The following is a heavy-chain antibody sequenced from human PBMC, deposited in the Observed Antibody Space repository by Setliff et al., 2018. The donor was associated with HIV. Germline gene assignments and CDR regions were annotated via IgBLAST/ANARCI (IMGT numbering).Heavy chain of an antibody. J-gene: IGHJ4*02. Sequence: ASVKVSCKASGFPFINYAIHWVRQAPGQRLEWMGWINVDSGNTKYLQDLQGRVTITSDTSATTAYMEVSNLRSEDIAVYYCARERDSNGYQFDYWGQGTLVTVSS. CDR3: ARERDSNGYQFDY. CDR1: GFPFINYA. CDR2: INVDSGNT. D-gene: IGHD3-22*01. V-gene: IGHV1-3*03.